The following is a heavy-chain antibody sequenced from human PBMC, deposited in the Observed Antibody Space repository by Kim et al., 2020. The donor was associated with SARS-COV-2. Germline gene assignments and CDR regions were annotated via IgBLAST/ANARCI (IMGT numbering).Heavy chain of an antibody. D-gene: IGHD5-12*01. J-gene: IGHJ4*02. CDR3: ARDLDGYGYYFDF. Sequence: SETLSLTCTVSNDSISSGGYYWSWVRQPPEKGLEWLGYIYYSGSTYYNPSLKSRVTISVDTSKNQFSLKLSSVTAADTAVYYCARDLDGYGYYFDFWGQGTLVTVSS. CDR2: IYYSGST. CDR1: NDSISSGGYY. V-gene: IGHV4-31*03.